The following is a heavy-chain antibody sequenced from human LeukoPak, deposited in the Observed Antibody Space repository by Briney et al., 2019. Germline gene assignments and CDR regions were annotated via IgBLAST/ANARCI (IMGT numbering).Heavy chain of an antibody. D-gene: IGHD2-2*01. V-gene: IGHV3-23*01. CDR3: VKDRPCETCMPMDA. CDR1: GFRFTDYS. J-gene: IGHJ6*02. CDR2: LGRSGEYK. Sequence: GGSLRLSCAASGFRFTDYSMSWIRQAPGKGLEWVAGLGRSGEYKYYADSVKGRFTISRDNSKDTVSLQMNSLRAEDSAIYFCVKDRPCETCMPMDAWGQGTTVTVSS.